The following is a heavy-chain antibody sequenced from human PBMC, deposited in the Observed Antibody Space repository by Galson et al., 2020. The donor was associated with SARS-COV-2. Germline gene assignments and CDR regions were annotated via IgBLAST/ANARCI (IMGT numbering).Heavy chain of an antibody. J-gene: IGHJ4*02. CDR3: AKHEIYCSGGSCYFFFDY. CDR1: GYSFTSYW. D-gene: IGHD2-15*01. Sequence: HGESLKISCKGSGYSFTSYWISWVRQMPGKGLEWMWRIDPNDSYTNYPASFQGHVTISADNSISTAYLQGSSLKASDTAMYYCAKHEIYCSGGSCYFFFDYWGQGALVTVSS. CDR2: IDPNDSYT. V-gene: IGHV5-10-1*01.